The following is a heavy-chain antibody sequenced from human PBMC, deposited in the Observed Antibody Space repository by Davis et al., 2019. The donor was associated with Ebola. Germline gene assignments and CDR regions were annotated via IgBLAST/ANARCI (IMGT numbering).Heavy chain of an antibody. Sequence: PGGSLRLSCAASGFTFSSYSMNWVRQAPGKGLEWVSAISGSGGSTYYADSVKGRFTISRDNSKNTLYLQMNSLRAEDTAVYYCAVGGDGYPPGGWGQGTLVTVSS. J-gene: IGHJ4*02. CDR1: GFTFSSYS. CDR2: ISGSGGST. CDR3: AVGGDGYPPGG. V-gene: IGHV3-23*01. D-gene: IGHD5-24*01.